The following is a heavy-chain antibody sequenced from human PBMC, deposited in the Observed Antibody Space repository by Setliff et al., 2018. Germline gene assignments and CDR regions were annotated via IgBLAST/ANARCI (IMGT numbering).Heavy chain of an antibody. J-gene: IGHJ5*02. Sequence: SETLSLTCTVSGDSISGGDYYWTWIRQPAGKRLEWIGRVYNSGTTYNAFFASRVTMSIDTSKNQFSLNLNSVTAADTALYYCAKESLAINTRWFDPWGQGILVTVPS. CDR3: AKESLAINTRWFDP. CDR1: GDSISGGDYY. V-gene: IGHV4-61*02. CDR2: VYNSGTT. D-gene: IGHD3-3*02.